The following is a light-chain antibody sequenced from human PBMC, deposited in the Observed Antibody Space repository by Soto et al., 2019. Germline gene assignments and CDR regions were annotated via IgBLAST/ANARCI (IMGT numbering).Light chain of an antibody. J-gene: IGKJ2*01. Sequence: EIVLTQSPGTLSLSPGERATLSCRASQSVSSSYLAWYQQKPGQAPRLLIYGASSRATGIPDRFSGSGSGTDFTLTISRLEPEDFAVYYCQQYGSSPVTSGQGTKQEIK. CDR3: QQYGSSPVT. CDR2: GAS. CDR1: QSVSSSY. V-gene: IGKV3-20*01.